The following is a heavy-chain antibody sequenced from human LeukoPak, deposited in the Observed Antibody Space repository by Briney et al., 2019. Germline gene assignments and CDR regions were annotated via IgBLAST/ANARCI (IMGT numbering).Heavy chain of an antibody. Sequence: ASVKVSCKASGYTFTSYDINWVRQATGQGLEWMGWMNPNSGNTGYAQKFQGRVTMTRNTSISTAYMELSSLRSEDTAVYYCARIKRFPRRVWFDPWAREPWSPSPQ. V-gene: IGHV1-8*01. J-gene: IGHJ5*02. CDR2: MNPNSGNT. D-gene: IGHD2-21*01. CDR1: GYTFTSYD. CDR3: ARIKRFPRRVWFDP.